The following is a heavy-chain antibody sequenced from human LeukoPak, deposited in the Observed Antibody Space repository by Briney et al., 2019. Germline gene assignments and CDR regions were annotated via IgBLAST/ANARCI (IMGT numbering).Heavy chain of an antibody. D-gene: IGHD1-1*01. CDR2: INDDESQK. CDR3: ERDRGGKDF. J-gene: IGHJ4*02. Sequence: PGGSLRLSCTASGFVLSSYWMSWVRQAPGKGLEWGANINDDESQKYYGDSVKGRLTISRDNAKKSLYLPMNTLRDDDTGVYYCERDRGGKDFWGQGTLVVVSS. CDR1: GFVLSSYW. V-gene: IGHV3-7*03.